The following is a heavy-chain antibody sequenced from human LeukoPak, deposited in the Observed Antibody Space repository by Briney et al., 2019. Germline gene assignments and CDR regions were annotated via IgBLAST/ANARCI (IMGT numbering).Heavy chain of an antibody. D-gene: IGHD1-26*01. CDR1: GFTFSSYA. V-gene: IGHV3-23*01. J-gene: IGHJ4*02. Sequence: GGSLRLSCAASGFTFSSYAMNWVRQAPGVGLEWVSAVRGSDAGTSYADSVKGRFTISRDNSKNTLYLQMDSLRAEDTAVYYCAKNRGGSYYSGSDYWGQGTLVTVSS. CDR3: AKNRGGSYYSGSDY. CDR2: VRGSDAGT.